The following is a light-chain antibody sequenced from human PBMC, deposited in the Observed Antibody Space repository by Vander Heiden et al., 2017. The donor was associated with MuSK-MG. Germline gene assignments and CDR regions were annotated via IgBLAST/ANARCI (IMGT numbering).Light chain of an antibody. Sequence: DIQLTQSPSSLSASVGDRVTITCRASQRISTFLNWYQHKPGKAPNLLIYGAHTLQTGVPARFSGSGSGTEFTLTITSLQPEDFATYFCQQSYIMPITFGQGTRLDI. CDR2: GAH. V-gene: IGKV1-39*01. CDR1: QRISTF. J-gene: IGKJ5*01. CDR3: QQSYIMPIT.